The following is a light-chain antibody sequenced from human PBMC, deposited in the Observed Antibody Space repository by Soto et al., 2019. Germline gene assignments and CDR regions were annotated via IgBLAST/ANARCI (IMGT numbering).Light chain of an antibody. V-gene: IGKV1-5*01. J-gene: IGKJ5*01. CDR3: QQYDNLPT. CDR2: HAS. CDR1: QSISNW. Sequence: DIRMTQSPSTLPASFGDRVTITCRASQSISNWLAWYQQKPVTAPKLLIYHASTLESRVPSRFSGSGSGTDFTFTISSLKPEAIATYYCQQYDNLPTFGQGTRLEIK.